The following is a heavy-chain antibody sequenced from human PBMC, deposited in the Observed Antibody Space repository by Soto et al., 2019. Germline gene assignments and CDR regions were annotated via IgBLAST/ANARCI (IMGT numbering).Heavy chain of an antibody. Sequence: QVQLVQSGAELKKPGSSLKVSCKASGGTFSSYAISWVRQAPGQGLEWMGGIIPIFGTANYAQKFQGRVTIAADESTSTAYMELSSLRSDDTAVSYCARDQDSGYVTKLLYFYNMEVWGQGTTVTVSS. J-gene: IGHJ6*01. CDR3: ARDQDSGYVTKLLYFYNMEV. D-gene: IGHD5-12*01. V-gene: IGHV1-69*12. CDR2: IIPIFGTA. CDR1: GGTFSSYA.